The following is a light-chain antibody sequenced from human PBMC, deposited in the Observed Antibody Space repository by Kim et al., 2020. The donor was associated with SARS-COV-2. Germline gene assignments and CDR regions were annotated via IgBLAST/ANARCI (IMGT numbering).Light chain of an antibody. CDR1: QSISDS. V-gene: IGKV1-5*03. Sequence: ASVGDRVTIPCRASQSISDSLAWYQQKPGKAPNLLIYKASNLETGVPSRFSGSGSGTEFTLTISSLQPDDFATYYCQQDNTYPWTFGQGTKVDIK. CDR2: KAS. CDR3: QQDNTYPWT. J-gene: IGKJ1*01.